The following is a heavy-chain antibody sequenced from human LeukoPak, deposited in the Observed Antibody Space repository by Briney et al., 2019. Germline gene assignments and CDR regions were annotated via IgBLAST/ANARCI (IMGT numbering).Heavy chain of an antibody. CDR1: GYTFTGYY. J-gene: IGHJ4*02. Sequence: ASVKVSCKASGYTFTGYYMHWVRQAPGQGLEWMGWINPNSGGTNYAQKFQGRVTMTRNTSISTAYMELSSLRSEDTAVYYCARRTMWDTNGWLSPDYWGQGTLVTVSS. CDR2: INPNSGGT. CDR3: ARRTMWDTNGWLSPDY. V-gene: IGHV1-2*02. D-gene: IGHD6-19*01.